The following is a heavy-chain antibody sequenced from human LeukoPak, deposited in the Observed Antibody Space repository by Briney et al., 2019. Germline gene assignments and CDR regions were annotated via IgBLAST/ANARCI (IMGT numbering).Heavy chain of an antibody. J-gene: IGHJ4*02. Sequence: PSETLSLTCTVSGGSISSYYWSWIRQPPGKGLEWIGYIYYSGSTNYNPSLKSRVTISVDTSKNQFSLKLSSVTAADTAVYYCARDLGGYSGSYYDYWGQGTLVTVSS. V-gene: IGHV4-59*01. CDR1: GGSISSYY. CDR3: ARDLGGYSGSYYDY. D-gene: IGHD1-26*01. CDR2: IYYSGST.